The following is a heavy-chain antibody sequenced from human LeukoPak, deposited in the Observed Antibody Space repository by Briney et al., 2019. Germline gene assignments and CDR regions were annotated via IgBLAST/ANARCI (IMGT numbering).Heavy chain of an antibody. D-gene: IGHD6-13*01. Sequence: PGRSLRLSCAASGFTFSSYVMHWVRQAPGKGLEWVAVISYDGTNKYYADSVKGRFTISRDNSKNTLYLQMNSLRVDDTAVYYCARPRIAPHESFQHWARAPWSPSPQ. CDR2: ISYDGTNK. V-gene: IGHV3-30-3*01. J-gene: IGHJ1*01. CDR3: ARPRIAPHESFQH. CDR1: GFTFSSYV.